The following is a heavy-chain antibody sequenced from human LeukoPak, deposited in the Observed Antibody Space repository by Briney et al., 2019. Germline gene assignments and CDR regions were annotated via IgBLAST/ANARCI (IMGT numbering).Heavy chain of an antibody. CDR3: ARDDYGDYGAFDI. CDR2: INHSGTT. J-gene: IGHJ3*02. Sequence: PSETLSLTCAVYGGSFSGYYWSWIRQPPGKGLEWIGEINHSGTTNYNPSLKSRVTISVDTSKNQFSLKLSSVTAADTAVYHCARDDYGDYGAFDIWGQGTMVTVSS. CDR1: GGSFSGYY. D-gene: IGHD4-17*01. V-gene: IGHV4-34*01.